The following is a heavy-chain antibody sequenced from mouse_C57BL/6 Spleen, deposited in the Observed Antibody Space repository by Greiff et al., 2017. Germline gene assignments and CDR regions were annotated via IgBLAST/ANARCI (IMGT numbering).Heavy chain of an antibody. D-gene: IGHD1-1*01. CDR2: IYPSDSET. CDR3: ARDYYGSSWLAY. CDR1: GYTFTSYW. V-gene: IGHV1-61*01. Sequence: QVQLQQPGAELVRPGSSLKLSCKASGYTFTSYWMDWVKQRPGQGLEWIGNIYPSDSETHYNQKFKDKATFTVDKSSNTGYMQLSSLTSENSAVYYCARDYYGSSWLAYWGQGTLVTVSA. J-gene: IGHJ3*01.